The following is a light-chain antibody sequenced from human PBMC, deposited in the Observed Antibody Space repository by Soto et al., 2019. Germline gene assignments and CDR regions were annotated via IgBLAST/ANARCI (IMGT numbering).Light chain of an antibody. CDR3: QHYGDSPPFT. J-gene: IGKJ3*01. CDR1: QSLLYSDGNTY. Sequence: DVVMTQSPLSLPVTLGQPASISCRSSQSLLYSDGNTYLTWFQQRPGQSPRRLIYKVSNRDSGVPDRFSGSGSGTDFTLSISRLEPEDFAVYYCQHYGDSPPFTFGPGTKVDIK. CDR2: KVS. V-gene: IGKV2-30*01.